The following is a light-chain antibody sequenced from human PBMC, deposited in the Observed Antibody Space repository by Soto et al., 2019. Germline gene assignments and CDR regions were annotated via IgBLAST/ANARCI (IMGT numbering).Light chain of an antibody. Sequence: QSALTQPASVSGSSGQSITISCTGTSNDVGSYNLVSWYQQHPGKAPKLIIYEVSKRPSGVSNRFSASKSGNTASLTISGLQAEDEAEYYCCSYTTITTVVFGGGTKLTVL. CDR3: CSYTTITTVV. CDR2: EVS. J-gene: IGLJ2*01. V-gene: IGLV2-23*02. CDR1: SNDVGSYNL.